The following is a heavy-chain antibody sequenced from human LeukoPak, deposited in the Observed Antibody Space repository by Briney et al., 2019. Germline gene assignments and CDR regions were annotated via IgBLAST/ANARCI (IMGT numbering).Heavy chain of an antibody. V-gene: IGHV1-69*04. Sequence: SVKVSCKASGGTFSSYAISWVRQAPGQGLEWMGRIIPIFGIANYAQKFQGRVTITADKSTSTAYMELSSLRSEDTAVYYCARDRGFNYALAGLRGPFDYWGQGTLVTVSS. J-gene: IGHJ4*02. CDR2: IIPIFGIA. D-gene: IGHD3-10*01. CDR3: ARDRGFNYALAGLRGPFDY. CDR1: GGTFSSYA.